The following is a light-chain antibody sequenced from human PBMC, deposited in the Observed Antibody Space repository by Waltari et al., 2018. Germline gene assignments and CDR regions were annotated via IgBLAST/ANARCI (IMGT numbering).Light chain of an antibody. V-gene: IGKV1-5*01. CDR2: DAS. CDR1: QSVTSW. CDR3: QQYDTYPYT. J-gene: IGKJ2*01. Sequence: DIQMTQSPSTLSASVGDRVTITCRASQSVTSWLAWYQQRPGKAPNLLVYDASNWQSGVPSRFSGSGSGTEFTLTISSLQPDDFATYYCQQYDTYPYTFGQGTKLEI.